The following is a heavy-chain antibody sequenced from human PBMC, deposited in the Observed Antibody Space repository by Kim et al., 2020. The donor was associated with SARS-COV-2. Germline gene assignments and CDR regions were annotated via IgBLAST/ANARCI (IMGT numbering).Heavy chain of an antibody. J-gene: IGHJ4*02. CDR2: ISAYNGNT. D-gene: IGHD5-12*01. V-gene: IGHV1-18*01. CDR3: ARDPRRSYSGYDWAY. CDR1: GYTFTSYG. Sequence: ASVKVSCKASGYTFTSYGISWVRQAPGQGLEWMGWISAYNGNTNYAQKLQGRVTMTTDTSTSTAYMELRSLRSDDTAVYYCARDPRRSYSGYDWAYWGQGTLVTVSS.